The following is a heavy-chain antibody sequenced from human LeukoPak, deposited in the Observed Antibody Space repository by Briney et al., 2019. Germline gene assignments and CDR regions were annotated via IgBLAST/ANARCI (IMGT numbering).Heavy chain of an antibody. D-gene: IGHD1-26*01. CDR1: GGTFSSYA. CDR3: AIWEAFDI. J-gene: IGHJ3*02. Sequence: ASVKVSCKASGGTFSSYAISWVRQAPGQGLEWMGWMNPNSGNTGYAQKFQGRVTMTRNTSISTAYMELSSLRSEDTAVYYCAIWEAFDIWGQGTMVTVSS. CDR2: MNPNSGNT. V-gene: IGHV1-8*02.